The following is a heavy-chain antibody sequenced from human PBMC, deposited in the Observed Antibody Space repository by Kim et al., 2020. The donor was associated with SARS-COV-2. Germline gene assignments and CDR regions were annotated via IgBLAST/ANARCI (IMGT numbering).Heavy chain of an antibody. V-gene: IGHV3-7*01. CDR3: ARGTYGDYYYGMDV. J-gene: IGHJ6*02. Sequence: VESVKGRFTSSRENAKNSLYLQMNSLGAEDTAVYYCARGTYGDYYYGMDVWGQGTTVTVSS. D-gene: IGHD4-17*01.